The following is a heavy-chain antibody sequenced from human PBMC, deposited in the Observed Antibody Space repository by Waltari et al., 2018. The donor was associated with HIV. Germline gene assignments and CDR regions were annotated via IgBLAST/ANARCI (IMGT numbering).Heavy chain of an antibody. CDR3: ARGRLVEMATRWYFDL. J-gene: IGHJ2*01. Sequence: QVQLQESGPGLVKPSQTLSLTCTVSGGSISSGSYYWSWIRPPAGKGLEWIGGIYTSGSTNYNPSLKSRVTISVDTSKNQFSLKLSSVTAADTAVYYCARGRLVEMATRWYFDLWGRGTLVTVSS. CDR2: IYTSGST. CDR1: GGSISSGSYY. V-gene: IGHV4-61*02. D-gene: IGHD5-12*01.